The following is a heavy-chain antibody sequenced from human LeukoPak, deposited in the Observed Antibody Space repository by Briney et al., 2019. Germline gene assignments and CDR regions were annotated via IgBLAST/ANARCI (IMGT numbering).Heavy chain of an antibody. J-gene: IGHJ6*03. D-gene: IGHD6-13*01. V-gene: IGHV3-48*03. CDR2: ISSSGSTI. Sequence: GGSLRLSCAASGFTFSSYEMNWVRQAPGKGLEWVSYISSSGSTIYYADSVKGRFTISRDNSKNTLYLQMNSLRAEDTAVYYCARHGGSSSWYYYYYYMDVWGKGTTVTISS. CDR3: ARHGGSSSWYYYYYYMDV. CDR1: GFTFSSYE.